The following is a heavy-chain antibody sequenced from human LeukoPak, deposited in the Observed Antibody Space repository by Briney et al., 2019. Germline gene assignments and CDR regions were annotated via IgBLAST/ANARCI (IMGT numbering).Heavy chain of an antibody. CDR1: GGSISSYY. CDR2: IFYSGST. D-gene: IGHD2-2*01. V-gene: IGHV4-59*08. Sequence: SETLSLTCTVSGGSISSYYWSWIRQPPGKGLEWIGYIFYSGSTNYNPSLKSRVTISVDTSKNPFSLKLGSVTAADTAVYYCARLSVVPAAMQFYYYYHMDVWGKGTTVTVSS. J-gene: IGHJ6*03. CDR3: ARLSVVPAAMQFYYYYHMDV.